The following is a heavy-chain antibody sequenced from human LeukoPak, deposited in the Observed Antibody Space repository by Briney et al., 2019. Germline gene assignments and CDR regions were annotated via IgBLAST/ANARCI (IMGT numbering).Heavy chain of an antibody. Sequence: ASVKVSCKASGYTFTGYYMHWVRQAPGQGLEWMGWISAYNGNTNYAQKLQGRVTVTTDTSTSTAYMELRGLRSDDTAVYYCARTPVGFNTVTPTDVRYWGQGTLVTVSS. V-gene: IGHV1-18*04. D-gene: IGHD4-17*01. CDR3: ARTPVGFNTVTPTDVRY. CDR1: GYTFTGYY. J-gene: IGHJ4*02. CDR2: ISAYNGNT.